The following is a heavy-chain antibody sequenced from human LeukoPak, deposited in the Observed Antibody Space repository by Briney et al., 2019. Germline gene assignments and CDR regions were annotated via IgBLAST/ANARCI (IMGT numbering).Heavy chain of an antibody. CDR1: GFTFSDYY. Sequence: GGSLRLSCAASGFTFSDYYMSWIRQAPGKGLEWVANIKQDGSEKYYVDSVKGRFTISRDNAKNSLYLQMNSLRAEDTAVYYCARGGYDFWSGYYTEQFVDYWGQGTLVTVSS. CDR3: ARGGYDFWSGYYTEQFVDY. J-gene: IGHJ4*02. D-gene: IGHD3-3*01. CDR2: IKQDGSEK. V-gene: IGHV3-7*04.